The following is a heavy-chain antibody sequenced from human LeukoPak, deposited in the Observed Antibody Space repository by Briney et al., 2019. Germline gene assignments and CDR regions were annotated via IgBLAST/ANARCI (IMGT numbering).Heavy chain of an antibody. Sequence: GGSLRLSCAASGFTFSSYAMSWVRQAPGKGLEWVSAISGSGGSTYYADSVKGRFTISRDNSKNTLYLQMNSLRAEDTAVYYCARDQRYYDSSGYLQYNWFDPWGQGTLVTVSS. CDR1: GFTFSSYA. D-gene: IGHD3-22*01. V-gene: IGHV3-23*01. CDR3: ARDQRYYDSSGYLQYNWFDP. CDR2: ISGSGGST. J-gene: IGHJ5*02.